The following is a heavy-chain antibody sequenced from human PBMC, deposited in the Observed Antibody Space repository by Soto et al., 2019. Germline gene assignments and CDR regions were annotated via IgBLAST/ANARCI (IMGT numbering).Heavy chain of an antibody. CDR1: GGSISSGGYY. CDR3: ARGWVPAAHGDYYYGMDV. CDR2: IYYSGST. V-gene: IGHV4-31*03. D-gene: IGHD2-2*01. Sequence: PSETLSLTCTVSGGSISSGGYYCSWIRQHPGKGLEWIGYIYYSGSTYYNPSLKSRVTISVGTSKNQFSLKLSSVTAADTAVYYCARGWVPAAHGDYYYGMDVWGQGTTVTVS. J-gene: IGHJ6*02.